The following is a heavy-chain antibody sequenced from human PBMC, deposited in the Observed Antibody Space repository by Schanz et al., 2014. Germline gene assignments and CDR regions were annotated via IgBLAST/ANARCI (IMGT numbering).Heavy chain of an antibody. CDR3: AKGQYYYDSSGYKGVADY. J-gene: IGHJ4*02. D-gene: IGHD3-22*01. CDR1: GFTFYDYA. Sequence: QVLESGGGFVQPGGSLRLSCATSGFTFYDYAMHWVRQAPGKGLEWVSSISWKSYDIGYADSVRGRFTISRDDAKNSLFLQMNSLKPEDTALYYCAKGQYYYDSSGYKGVADYWGQGTLVTVSS. V-gene: IGHV3-9*01. CDR2: ISWKSYDI.